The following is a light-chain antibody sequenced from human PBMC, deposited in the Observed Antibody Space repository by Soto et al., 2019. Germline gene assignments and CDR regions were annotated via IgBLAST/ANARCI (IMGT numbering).Light chain of an antibody. CDR3: SAYTARGTLV. Sequence: ALTLPASRTGTAGQSITIFCSGTIRDVGAYNLVSWYQQHAGTAPKLIIYEVRNRPSGISSRFSGSRSGNTASLTISGLQPEGEGDYYCSAYTARGTLVFGGGTQLTVL. CDR1: IRDVGAYNL. J-gene: IGLJ3*02. V-gene: IGLV2-14*01. CDR2: EVR.